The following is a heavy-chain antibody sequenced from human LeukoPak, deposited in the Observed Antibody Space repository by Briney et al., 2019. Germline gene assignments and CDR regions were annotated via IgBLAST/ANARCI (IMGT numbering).Heavy chain of an antibody. Sequence: KTSETLSLTCIVSGGSITSSSYHWGWIRQPPGMGLEWIGSIYYSGSTYYNPSLKSRVTISVDTSKNQFSLMLSSVTAADTAVYYCARGDRVAPVFAGDAFDIWGQGTMVTDSS. CDR3: ARGDRVAPVFAGDAFDI. D-gene: IGHD3-3*01. J-gene: IGHJ3*02. CDR1: GGSITSSSYH. V-gene: IGHV4-39*07. CDR2: IYYSGST.